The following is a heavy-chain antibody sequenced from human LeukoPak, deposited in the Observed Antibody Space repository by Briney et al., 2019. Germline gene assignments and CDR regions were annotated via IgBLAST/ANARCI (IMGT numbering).Heavy chain of an antibody. Sequence: GESLKISCKGSGYSSTNFWIAWVHQMPGKGLEWMGIIDPGDSDTRYSPSFQGQVTISADKSITTAYLQWSSLKASDSAMYYCGRSGYNGYELDYWGQGTLVTVSS. J-gene: IGHJ4*02. V-gene: IGHV5-51*07. CDR1: GYSSTNFW. CDR3: GRSGYNGYELDY. CDR2: IDPGDSDT. D-gene: IGHD5-12*01.